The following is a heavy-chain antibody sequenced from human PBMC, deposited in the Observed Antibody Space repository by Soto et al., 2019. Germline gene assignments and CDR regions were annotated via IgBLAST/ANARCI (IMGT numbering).Heavy chain of an antibody. J-gene: IGHJ3*02. D-gene: IGHD2-15*01. CDR1: GYTFPSYD. CDR3: AAYCSGGSCYSAFDI. CDR2: MNPNSGNT. Sequence: GASVKVSCKASGYTFPSYDINWVRQATGQGLGWMGWMNPNSGNTGYAQKFQGRVTMTRNTSISTAYMELSSLRSEDTAVYYCAAYCSGGSCYSAFDIWGQGTMVTVSS. V-gene: IGHV1-8*01.